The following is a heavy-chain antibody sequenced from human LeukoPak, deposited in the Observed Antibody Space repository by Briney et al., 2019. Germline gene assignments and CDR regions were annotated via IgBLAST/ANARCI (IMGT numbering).Heavy chain of an antibody. Sequence: GGSLRLSCAASGFSFSNFWMSWVRQAPGKGLEWVANIKPDGSATNYVDSVKGRFTISRDNAKNSLDLQMNSLRAKDTAVYYCARGGGSSSWGQGTLVTVSS. J-gene: IGHJ5*02. CDR2: IKPDGSAT. CDR1: GFSFSNFW. V-gene: IGHV3-7*01. CDR3: ARGGGSSS. D-gene: IGHD6-6*01.